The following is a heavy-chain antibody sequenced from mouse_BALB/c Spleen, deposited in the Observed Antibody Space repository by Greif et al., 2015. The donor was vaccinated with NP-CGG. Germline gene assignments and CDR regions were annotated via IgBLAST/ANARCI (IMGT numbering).Heavy chain of an antibody. Sequence: EVKLVESGGGLVQPGGSRKLSCAASGFTFSSFGMHWVRQAPEKGLEWVAYISSGSSTIYYADTVKGRFTISRDNPKNTLFLQITSLRSEDTAMYYCARYGNYAMDYWGQGTSVTVSS. CDR1: GFTFSSFG. J-gene: IGHJ4*01. V-gene: IGHV5-17*02. CDR3: ARYGNYAMDY. D-gene: IGHD2-1*01. CDR2: ISSGSSTI.